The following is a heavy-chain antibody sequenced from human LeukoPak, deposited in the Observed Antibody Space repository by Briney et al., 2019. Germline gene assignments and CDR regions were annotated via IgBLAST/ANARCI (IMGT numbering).Heavy chain of an antibody. CDR1: GFTFSSYG. D-gene: IGHD1-1*01. J-gene: IGHJ4*02. Sequence: PGGSLRLSCAASGFTFSSYGMPWVRQAPGKGLEWVAVIWYDGSNKYYADSVKGRFTISRDNSKNTLYLQMNSLRAEDTAVYYCAKDERYNWINGGFDYWGQGTLVTVSS. CDR3: AKDERYNWINGGFDY. CDR2: IWYDGSNK. V-gene: IGHV3-33*06.